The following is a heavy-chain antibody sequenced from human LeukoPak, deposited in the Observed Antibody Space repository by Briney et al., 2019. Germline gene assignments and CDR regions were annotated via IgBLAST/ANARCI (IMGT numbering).Heavy chain of an antibody. CDR1: GFTFNNYA. J-gene: IGHJ4*02. V-gene: IGHV3-23*01. D-gene: IGHD6-19*01. CDR3: ARVAVGAGTDYFDY. Sequence: GGSLRLSCAASGFTFNNYAMSWVRQAPGKGLEWVSSISGSGGNTYYADSVKGRFTISRDNSKNTLYLQMNSLRAEDTAVYYCARVAVGAGTDYFDYWGQGTLVTVSS. CDR2: ISGSGGNT.